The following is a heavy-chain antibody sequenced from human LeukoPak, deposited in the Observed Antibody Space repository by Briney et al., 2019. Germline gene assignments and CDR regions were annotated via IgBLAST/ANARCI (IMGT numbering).Heavy chain of an antibody. CDR2: INPSGGST. J-gene: IGHJ3*02. V-gene: IGHV1-46*01. CDR1: GYTFTSYY. Sequence: GASVKVSCKASGYTFTSYYMHWVRQAPGQGLEWMGIINPSGGSTSYAQKFQGRVTMTRDMSTSTVYMELSSLRSEDTAVYYCAVGVRGSGSYQIWGHAFDIWDQGTMVTVSS. CDR3: AVGVRGSGSYQIWGHAFDI. D-gene: IGHD3-10*01.